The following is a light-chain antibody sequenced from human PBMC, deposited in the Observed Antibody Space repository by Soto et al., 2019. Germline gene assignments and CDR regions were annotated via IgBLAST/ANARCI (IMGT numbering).Light chain of an antibody. CDR1: SSDVGSYNH. CDR2: DVS. Sequence: QSVLTQPASVSGSPGQSITISCTGTSSDVGSYNHVSWYQQHPGKAPKLIIWDVSNRPSGVSYRFSGSKSGNTASLTISGLQAEDEADYYCNSSTFAGTYVFGTGTKVTVL. J-gene: IGLJ1*01. CDR3: NSSTFAGTYV. V-gene: IGLV2-14*01.